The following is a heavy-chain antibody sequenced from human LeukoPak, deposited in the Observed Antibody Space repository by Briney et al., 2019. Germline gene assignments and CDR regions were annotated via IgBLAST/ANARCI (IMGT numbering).Heavy chain of an antibody. D-gene: IGHD3-10*01. CDR2: TSQDESHR. V-gene: IGHV3-30*04. CDR3: ARDPVSGIPGYFDH. Sequence: PGGSLRLSCAASGFTLGSYTMHWVRQAPGRELEWVAVTSQDESHRYYADSVKGRFTISRDNSQNTLFLQINSLRAEDTAVYYCARDPVSGIPGYFDHWGQGTLATVSS. J-gene: IGHJ4*02. CDR1: GFTLGSYT.